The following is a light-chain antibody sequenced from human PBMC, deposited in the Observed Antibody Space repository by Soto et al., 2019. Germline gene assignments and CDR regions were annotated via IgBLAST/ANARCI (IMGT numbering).Light chain of an antibody. CDR3: QSYDSSLSGSVM. CDR2: GDT. J-gene: IGLJ3*02. Sequence: QAVVTQPPSVSGAPGQRVTISCTGSSSNIGAGYDVHWYQQLPGTAPKLLIFGDTNRPSGVPDRFSGSKSGTSASLAITGLQAEDEADYYCQSYDSSLSGSVMFGGGTKLTVL. CDR1: SSNIGAGYD. V-gene: IGLV1-40*01.